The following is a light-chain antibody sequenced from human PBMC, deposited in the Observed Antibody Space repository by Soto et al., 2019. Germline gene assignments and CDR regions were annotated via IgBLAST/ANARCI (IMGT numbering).Light chain of an antibody. J-gene: IGKJ3*01. Sequence: EIVMTQSPATLSVSPGESATLSCRASQSVSSNLAWYQQQPGQAPRLLIYGASTRATGIPARFSGSGSGTEFTLTISSLQSEDFAVYYCQQYNNWPPFTFGPGTKVDIK. CDR2: GAS. V-gene: IGKV3-15*01. CDR1: QSVSSN. CDR3: QQYNNWPPFT.